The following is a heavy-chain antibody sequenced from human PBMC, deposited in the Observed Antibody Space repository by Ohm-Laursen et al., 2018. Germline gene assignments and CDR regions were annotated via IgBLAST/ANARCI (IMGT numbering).Heavy chain of an antibody. V-gene: IGHV3-74*01. Sequence: GSLRLPCTAPGLTFSAYCMHWVRQAPGKGLLCVSRINGDGSITTYADSVKGRFTISRDNAKNTLYLQMNSLRVEDTAVYYCARARYCTSGSCYSDYWGQGTQVTVSS. J-gene: IGHJ4*02. CDR1: GLTFSAYC. CDR2: INGDGSIT. CDR3: ARARYCTSGSCYSDY. D-gene: IGHD2-15*01.